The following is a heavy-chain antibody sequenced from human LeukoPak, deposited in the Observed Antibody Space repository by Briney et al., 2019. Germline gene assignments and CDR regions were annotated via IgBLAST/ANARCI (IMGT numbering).Heavy chain of an antibody. Sequence: ASVKVSCKASGYTFTSYGISWVRQAPGQGLEWMGWISAYNGNTNYAQKLQGRVTMTTDTSTSTAYMELRSLRSVDTAVYYCARTAECSSTSCPEGWFDPWGQGTLVTVSS. D-gene: IGHD2-2*01. CDR1: GYTFTSYG. CDR3: ARTAECSSTSCPEGWFDP. CDR2: ISAYNGNT. J-gene: IGHJ5*02. V-gene: IGHV1-18*01.